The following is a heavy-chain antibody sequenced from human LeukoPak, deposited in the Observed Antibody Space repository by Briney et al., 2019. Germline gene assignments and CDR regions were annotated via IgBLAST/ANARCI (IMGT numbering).Heavy chain of an antibody. CDR3: AMTSLDLITLDY. D-gene: IGHD5-24*01. CDR1: GGTFSSYA. Sequence: GASVKVSCKASGGTFSSYAISWVRQAPGQGLEWMGGIIPIFGTANYAQKFQGRVTITADESTSTVYMELSSLRSEDTAVYYCAMTSLDLITLDYWGQGTLVTVSS. V-gene: IGHV1-69*01. J-gene: IGHJ4*02. CDR2: IIPIFGTA.